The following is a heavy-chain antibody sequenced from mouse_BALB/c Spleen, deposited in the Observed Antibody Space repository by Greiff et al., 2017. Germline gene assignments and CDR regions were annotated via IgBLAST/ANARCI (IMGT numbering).Heavy chain of an antibody. J-gene: IGHJ3*01. V-gene: IGHV3-8*02. CDR1: GDSITSGY. D-gene: IGHD2-10*02. CDR3: ARGGYGNPAWFAY. Sequence: EVMLVESGPSLVKPSQTLSLTCSVTGDSITSGYWNWIRKFPGNKLEYMGYISYSGSTYYNPSLKSRISITRDTSKNQYYLQLKSVTTEDTATYYCARGGYGNPAWFAYWGQGTLVTVSA. CDR2: ISYSGST.